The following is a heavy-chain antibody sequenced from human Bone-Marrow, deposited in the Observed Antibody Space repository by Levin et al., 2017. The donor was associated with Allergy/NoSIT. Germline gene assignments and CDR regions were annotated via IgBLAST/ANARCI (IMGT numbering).Heavy chain of an antibody. Sequence: GESLKISCAASGFVFTNYWMHWVRQAPGKGLMWLSRIDGEGSNTKYVDSVKGRFSIPRDNPKNMLYLQINSLTAEDTGVYFFARDIPGSGALDYWGHGTLVTVSS. CDR3: ARDIPGSGALDY. V-gene: IGHV3-74*03. CDR2: IDGEGSNT. CDR1: GFVFTNYW. D-gene: IGHD3-10*01. J-gene: IGHJ4*01.